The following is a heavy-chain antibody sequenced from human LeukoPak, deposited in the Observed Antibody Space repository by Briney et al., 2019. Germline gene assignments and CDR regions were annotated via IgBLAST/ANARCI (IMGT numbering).Heavy chain of an antibody. Sequence: ASVKVSCKASGGTFSSYAISWVRQAPGQGLEWMGGIIPIFGTANYAQKFQGRVTITADKSTSTAYMELSSLRSEDTAVYYCARRVPNDSSGYYYQGQFDPWGQGTLVTVSS. CDR3: ARRVPNDSSGYYYQGQFDP. CDR2: IIPIFGTA. CDR1: GGTFSSYA. V-gene: IGHV1-69*06. J-gene: IGHJ5*02. D-gene: IGHD3-22*01.